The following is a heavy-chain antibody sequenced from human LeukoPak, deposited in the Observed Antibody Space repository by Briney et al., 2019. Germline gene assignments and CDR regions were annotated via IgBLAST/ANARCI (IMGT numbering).Heavy chain of an antibody. CDR2: INHSGST. J-gene: IGHJ4*02. CDR1: GGSFSGYY. D-gene: IGHD3-10*01. V-gene: IGHV4-34*01. Sequence: KPSETLSLTCAVYGGSFSGYYWSWIRQPPGKGLEWIGEINHSGSTNYNPSLKSRVTISVDTSKNQFSLKLSSVTAADTAVYYCARGRSGYYGSGSLRYFDYWGQGTLVTVSS. CDR3: ARGRSGYYGSGSLRYFDY.